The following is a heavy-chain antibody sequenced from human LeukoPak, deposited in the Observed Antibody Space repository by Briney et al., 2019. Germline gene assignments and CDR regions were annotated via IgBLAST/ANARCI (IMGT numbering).Heavy chain of an antibody. D-gene: IGHD5-24*01. V-gene: IGHV4-34*01. CDR2: INHSGST. Sequence: SETLSLTCAVHGGSFSGYYWSWIRQPPGKGLEWIGEINHSGSTNYNPSLKSRVTISVDTSKNQFSLKLSSVTAADTAVYYCARVRRDGYNSPDYWGQGTLVPVSS. CDR3: ARVRRDGYNSPDY. J-gene: IGHJ4*02. CDR1: GGSFSGYY.